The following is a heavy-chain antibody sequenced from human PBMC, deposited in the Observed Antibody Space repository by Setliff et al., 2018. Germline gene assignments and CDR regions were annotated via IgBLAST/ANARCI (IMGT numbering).Heavy chain of an antibody. CDR2: INPNSGGT. J-gene: IGHJ4*02. CDR3: ARSPPTSTYYDFWSGYSYYFDY. Sequence: ASVKVSCKASGYTFTGYHMHWVRQAPGQGLEWMGRINPNSGGTDYAQKFQGRVTMTRDTSISTAYMELSRLRSDDTAVYYCARSPPTSTYYDFWSGYSYYFDYWGQGTLVTAPQ. CDR1: GYTFTGYH. V-gene: IGHV1-2*06. D-gene: IGHD3-3*01.